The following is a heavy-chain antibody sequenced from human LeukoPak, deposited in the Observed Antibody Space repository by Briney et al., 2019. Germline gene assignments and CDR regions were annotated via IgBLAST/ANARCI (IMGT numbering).Heavy chain of an antibody. Sequence: GGSLGLSCAASGFTFSSYAMHWVRQAPGKGLEWVAVISYDGSNKYYADSVKGRFTISRDNSKNTLYLQMNSLRAEDTAVYYCAVSAVVTPTLYYFDYWGQGTLVTVSS. CDR3: AVSAVVTPTLYYFDY. V-gene: IGHV3-30-3*01. D-gene: IGHD2-21*02. J-gene: IGHJ4*02. CDR1: GFTFSSYA. CDR2: ISYDGSNK.